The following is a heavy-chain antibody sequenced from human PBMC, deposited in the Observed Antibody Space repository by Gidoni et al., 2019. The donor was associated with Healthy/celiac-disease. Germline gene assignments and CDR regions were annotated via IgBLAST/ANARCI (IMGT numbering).Heavy chain of an antibody. Sequence: QVQLQQWGAGLLKPSETLSLTCAVYGGSFSGYYWSWIRQPPGKGLEWIGEINHSGSTNYNPSLKSRVTISVDTSKNQFSLKLSSVTAADTAVYYCARDGGSYLNDAFDIWGQGTMVTVSS. J-gene: IGHJ3*02. CDR3: ARDGGSYLNDAFDI. CDR2: INHSGST. D-gene: IGHD1-26*01. CDR1: GGSFSGYY. V-gene: IGHV4-34*01.